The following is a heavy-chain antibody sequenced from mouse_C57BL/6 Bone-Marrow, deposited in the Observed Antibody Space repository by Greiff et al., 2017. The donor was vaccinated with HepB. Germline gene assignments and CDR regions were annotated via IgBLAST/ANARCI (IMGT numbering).Heavy chain of an antibody. J-gene: IGHJ2*01. V-gene: IGHV1-81*01. Sequence: VQLQQSGAELARPGASVKLSCKASGYTFTSYGISWVKQRTGQGLEWIGEIYPRRGNTYYNEKFKGKATLTADKSSSTADMEIRSLTSEDSAVYLCERREDYDGRDYWGQGTTRTVSS. D-gene: IGHD2-4*01. CDR2: IYPRRGNT. CDR3: ERREDYDGRDY. CDR1: GYTFTSYG.